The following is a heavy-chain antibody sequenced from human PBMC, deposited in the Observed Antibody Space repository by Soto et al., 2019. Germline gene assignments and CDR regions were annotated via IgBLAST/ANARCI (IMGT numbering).Heavy chain of an antibody. D-gene: IGHD2-15*01. CDR2: INSDGSVS. V-gene: IGHV3-74*01. CDR3: ARGDCVGGPCYSLAGSFYYYMDV. CDR1: GFTFSNYW. J-gene: IGHJ6*03. Sequence: EVQLVESGGGLVQPGGSLRLSCAASGFTFSNYWMYWVRQAPGKGLVWVSRINSDGSVSSYADSVKGRLTISRDNVKNTLYLQMDSLRAEDTAVHYCARGDCVGGPCYSLAGSFYYYMDVWGKGTTVTVFS.